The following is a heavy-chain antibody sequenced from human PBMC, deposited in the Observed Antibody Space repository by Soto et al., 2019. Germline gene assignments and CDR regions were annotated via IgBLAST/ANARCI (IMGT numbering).Heavy chain of an antibody. V-gene: IGHV3-21*06. CDR1: GFTFTSDS. Sequence: EVQLVESGGGLVKPGGSVRLSCEASGFTFTSDSMTWVRQAPGKGLEWVSSISSHGRDIFYADSVKGRFTISRDNAKDSLHLQMNSLSGEDSAVYYCARGAALAGNLDLLGQGTLVTVSS. D-gene: IGHD6-19*01. J-gene: IGHJ4*02. CDR2: ISSHGRDI. CDR3: ARGAALAGNLDL.